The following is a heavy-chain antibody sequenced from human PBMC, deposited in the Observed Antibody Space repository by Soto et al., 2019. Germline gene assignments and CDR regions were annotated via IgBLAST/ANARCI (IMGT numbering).Heavy chain of an antibody. D-gene: IGHD3-9*01. V-gene: IGHV3-23*01. Sequence: PGGSLRLSCAASGFTFRSYAMGWVRQAPGKGLEWISVISGSGEITLYTDSVKGRFTISRDFSNNTLSLQMNSLRADDTAIYYCGKASDLLVDQPLYFECWGQGTLVTVSS. CDR3: GKASDLLVDQPLYFEC. J-gene: IGHJ4*02. CDR1: GFTFRSYA. CDR2: ISGSGEIT.